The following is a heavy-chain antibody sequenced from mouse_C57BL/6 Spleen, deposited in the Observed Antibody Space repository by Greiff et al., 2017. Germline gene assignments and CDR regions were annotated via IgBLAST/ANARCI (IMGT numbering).Heavy chain of an antibody. CDR2: IWSGGST. J-gene: IGHJ1*03. CDR3: ASPYDGYWYFDV. D-gene: IGHD2-3*01. Sequence: QVQLKESGPGLVQPSQSLSITCTVSGFSLTSYGVHWVRQSPGKGLEWLGVIWSGGSTDYNAAFISRLSISKDNSKSQVFFKMNSLQADDTAIYYCASPYDGYWYFDVWGTGTTVTVSS. CDR1: GFSLTSYG. V-gene: IGHV2-2*01.